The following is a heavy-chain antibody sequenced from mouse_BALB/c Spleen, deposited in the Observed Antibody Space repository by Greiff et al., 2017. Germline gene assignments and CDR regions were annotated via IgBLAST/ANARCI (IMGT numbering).Heavy chain of an antibody. CDR1: GFAFSSYD. J-gene: IGHJ4*01. V-gene: IGHV5-12-1*01. CDR3: ARHDGPYAMDY. Sequence: EVHLVESGGGLVKPGGSLKLSCAASGFAFSSYDMSWVRQTPEKRLEWVAYIRSGGGSTYYPDTVKGRFTISRDNAKNTLYLQMSSLKSEDTAMYYCARHDGPYAMDYWGQGTSVTVSS. D-gene: IGHD2-3*01. CDR2: IRSGGGST.